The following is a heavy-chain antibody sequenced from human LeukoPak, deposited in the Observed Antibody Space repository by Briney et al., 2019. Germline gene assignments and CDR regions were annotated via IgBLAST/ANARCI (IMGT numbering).Heavy chain of an antibody. V-gene: IGHV4-38-2*02. CDR3: ARHKWWEPGYFDL. CDR2: LTHSGIT. D-gene: IGHD2-15*01. CDR1: GSYISNAFY. Sequence: SETLSLTCSVSGSYISNAFYWGWIRQPPGKGLEWIGSLTHSGITYYRPSLKSRVTISVDTSKNQFSLKLSSVTAADTAVYYCARHKWWEPGYFDLWGRGTLVTVSS. J-gene: IGHJ2*01.